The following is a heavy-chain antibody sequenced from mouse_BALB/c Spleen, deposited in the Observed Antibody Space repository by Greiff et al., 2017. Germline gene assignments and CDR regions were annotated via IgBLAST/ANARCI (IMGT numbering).Heavy chain of an antibody. Sequence: QVQLKQSGAELVKPGASVKLSCKASGYTFTSYWMHWVKQRPGQGLEWIGEINPSNGRTNYNEKFKSKATLTVDKSSSTAYMQLSSLTSEDSAVYYCARPEVWPYYFDYWGQGTTLTVSS. D-gene: IGHD2-10*02. CDR2: INPSNGRT. V-gene: IGHV1S81*02. CDR1: GYTFTSYW. CDR3: ARPEVWPYYFDY. J-gene: IGHJ2*01.